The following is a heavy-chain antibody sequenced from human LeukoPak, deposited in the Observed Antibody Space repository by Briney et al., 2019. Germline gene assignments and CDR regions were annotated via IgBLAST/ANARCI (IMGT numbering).Heavy chain of an antibody. Sequence: GGSLRLSCAASGFTFSSYSMNWVRQAPGKGLEWVSSISSSSSYIYYADSVKGRFTISRDNAKNSLYLQMNSLRAEDTAVYYCARDLRAHHFYFDYWGQGTLVTVSS. J-gene: IGHJ4*02. V-gene: IGHV3-21*01. D-gene: IGHD3-3*02. CDR2: ISSSSSYI. CDR3: ARDLRAHHFYFDY. CDR1: GFTFSSYS.